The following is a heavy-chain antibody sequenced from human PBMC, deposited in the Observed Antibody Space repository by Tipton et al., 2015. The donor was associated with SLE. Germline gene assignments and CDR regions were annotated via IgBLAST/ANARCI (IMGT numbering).Heavy chain of an antibody. CDR2: IYPSDSET. V-gene: IGHV5-51*03. Sequence: QLVQSGAEVKKSGDSLKISCQGSGYTFSSHWIGWVRQMPGKGLEWMGIIYPSDSETRYSPSFQGQVTISADKSINTAYLQWSSLKASDTAMYFCALLKYSGPGPFDYWGQGTLVTVSS. CDR3: ALLKYSGPGPFDY. J-gene: IGHJ4*02. D-gene: IGHD5-12*01. CDR1: GYTFSSHW.